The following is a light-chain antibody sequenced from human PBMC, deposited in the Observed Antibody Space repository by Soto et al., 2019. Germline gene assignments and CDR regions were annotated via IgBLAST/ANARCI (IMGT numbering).Light chain of an antibody. CDR2: AAS. J-gene: IGKJ1*01. CDR3: QKYNSAPRT. Sequence: IPLPQSPSSLSASVGDRVTITCLARQGISNYLAWYPQKPGKVPKLLIYAASTLQSGVPSRFSGSGSGTDFTLTISSLQPEDVATYYCQKYNSAPRTFDHGTKVDIK. V-gene: IGKV1-27*01. CDR1: QGISNY.